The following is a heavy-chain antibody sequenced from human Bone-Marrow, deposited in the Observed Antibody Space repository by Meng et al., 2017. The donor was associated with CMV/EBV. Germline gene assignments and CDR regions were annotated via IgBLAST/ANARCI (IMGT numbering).Heavy chain of an antibody. V-gene: IGHV4-39*07. CDR2: IYYSGST. J-gene: IGHJ6*02. Sequence: SETLSLTCTVSGGSISSSSYYWGWIRQPPGKGLEWIGSIYYSGSTYYNPSLKSRVTISVDTSKNQFSLKLSSVTAADTAVYYCAREPIVVVVAATPHRYYGMDVWGQGHTVNVAS. D-gene: IGHD2-15*01. CDR1: GGSISSSSYY. CDR3: AREPIVVVVAATPHRYYGMDV.